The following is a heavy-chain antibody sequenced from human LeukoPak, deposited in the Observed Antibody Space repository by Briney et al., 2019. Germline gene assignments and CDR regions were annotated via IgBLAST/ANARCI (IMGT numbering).Heavy chain of an antibody. CDR3: ARGHDSRGFYLFDY. Sequence: SETLSLTCAVSGGSIRSSNWWGWVRQPPGRGLEWIGEVYHSGSTNYNPSLKSRVTISVDKSKNQFSLKLSSVAAADTAVYYCARGHDSRGFYLFDYWGQGTLVTVSS. CDR1: GGSIRSSNW. D-gene: IGHD3-22*01. V-gene: IGHV4-4*02. CDR2: VYHSGST. J-gene: IGHJ4*02.